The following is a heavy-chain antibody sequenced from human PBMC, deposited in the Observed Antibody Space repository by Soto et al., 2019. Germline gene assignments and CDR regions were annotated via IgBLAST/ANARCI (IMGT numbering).Heavy chain of an antibody. CDR3: ARRGVVPAATLCYYYGMDV. D-gene: IGHD2-2*01. CDR2: INHSGST. CDR1: GGSFSGYY. Sequence: SETLSLTCAVYGGSFSGYYWSWIRQPPGKGLEWIGEINHSGSTNYNPSLKSRVTISVDTSKNQFSLKLSSVTAADTAVYYCARRGVVPAATLCYYYGMDVWGQGTTVTVSS. J-gene: IGHJ6*02. V-gene: IGHV4-34*01.